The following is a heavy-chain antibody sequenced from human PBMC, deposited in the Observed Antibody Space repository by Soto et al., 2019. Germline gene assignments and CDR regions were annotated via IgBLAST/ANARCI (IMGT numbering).Heavy chain of an antibody. D-gene: IGHD6-19*01. Sequence: QVQLVQSGAEVKKPGSSVKVSCKASGGTFSSYAISWVRQAPGQGLEWMGGFIPICGTANYAQKLQGRVTITADESTRTAYMELSSLRSEDTAVYYCAGVPVGSGRGYFDYWGQGTLVTVSS. CDR2: FIPICGTA. V-gene: IGHV1-69*12. CDR3: AGVPVGSGRGYFDY. CDR1: GGTFSSYA. J-gene: IGHJ4*02.